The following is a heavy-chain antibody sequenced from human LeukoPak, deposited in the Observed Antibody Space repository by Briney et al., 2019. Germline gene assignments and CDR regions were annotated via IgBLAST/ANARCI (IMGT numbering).Heavy chain of an antibody. CDR2: ISSSDSAI. V-gene: IGHV3-11*01. CDR3: ATPLDYYDRSDSHQGGD. D-gene: IGHD3-22*01. CDR1: GFPFSDCY. J-gene: IGHJ4*02. Sequence: GGSLRLSCAASGFPFSDCYMSWIRQPPGKGLEWVSYISSSDSAIYYADSVKGRFTISRDNAENSLYLQMNSLRAEDTAVYYCATPLDYYDRSDSHQGGDWGQGTLVTVSS.